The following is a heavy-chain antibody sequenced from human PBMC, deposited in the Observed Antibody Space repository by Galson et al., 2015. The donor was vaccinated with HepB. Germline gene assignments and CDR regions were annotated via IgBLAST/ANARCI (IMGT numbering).Heavy chain of an antibody. CDR3: AGDGSSGWGGMDV. Sequence: SLRLSCAASGFTFSDYYMSWIRQAPGKGLEWVSYISNRRSTTYYEDSVKGRFTISRDNAKNLLYLQMDSLRVDDTAVYYCAGDGSSGWGGMDVWGQGTTVTVSS. V-gene: IGHV3-11*01. J-gene: IGHJ6*02. CDR1: GFTFSDYY. D-gene: IGHD6-19*01. CDR2: ISNRRSTT.